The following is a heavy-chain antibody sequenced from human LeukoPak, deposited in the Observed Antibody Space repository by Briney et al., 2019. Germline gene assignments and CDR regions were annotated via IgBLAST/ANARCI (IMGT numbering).Heavy chain of an antibody. Sequence: LSNTLFLTCAVSVGSISSGNWWSWVRQSPGKGLEWIGEIYHNGTANYNPSLKSRVTISADRFPNQFSLKLTSVTAADTAVYYCATAPILRGEGGEHFKYGMDVWGQETRVSVSS. CDR2: IYHNGTA. V-gene: IGHV4-4*02. D-gene: IGHD2-2*02. CDR1: VGSISSGNW. CDR3: ATAPILRGEGGEHFKYGMDV. J-gene: IGHJ6*02.